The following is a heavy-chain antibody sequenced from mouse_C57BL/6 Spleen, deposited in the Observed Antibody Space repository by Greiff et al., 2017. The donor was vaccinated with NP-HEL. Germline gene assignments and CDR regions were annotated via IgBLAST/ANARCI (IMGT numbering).Heavy chain of an antibody. D-gene: IGHD3-2*01. CDR1: GFTFSSYA. CDR3: ARVDSSWFAY. V-gene: IGHV5-4*03. Sequence: EVMLVESGGGLVKPGGSLKLSCAASGFTFSSYAMSWVRQTPEKRLEWVATISDGGSYTYYPDNVKGRFTISRDNAKNNLYLQMSHLKSEDTAMYYCARVDSSWFAYWGQGTLVTVSA. CDR2: ISDGGSYT. J-gene: IGHJ3*01.